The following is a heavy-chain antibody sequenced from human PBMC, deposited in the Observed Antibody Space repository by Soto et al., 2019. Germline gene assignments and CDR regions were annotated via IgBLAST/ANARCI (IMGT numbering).Heavy chain of an antibody. D-gene: IGHD4-4*01. Sequence: PSETLSLTCTVSGGSISSGDYYWSWIRQPPGKGLEWIGYIYYSGSTYYNPSLKSRVTISVDTSKNQFSLKLSSVTAADTAVYYCARATSNPYYFDYWGQGTLVTVSS. CDR1: GGSISSGDYY. V-gene: IGHV4-30-4*01. CDR2: IYYSGST. CDR3: ARATSNPYYFDY. J-gene: IGHJ4*02.